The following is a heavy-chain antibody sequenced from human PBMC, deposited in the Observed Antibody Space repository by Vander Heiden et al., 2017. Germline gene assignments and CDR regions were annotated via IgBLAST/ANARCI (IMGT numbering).Heavy chain of an antibody. V-gene: IGHV3-48*02. CDR3: ARDGVVLRTWARDYYYGMDV. CDR2: ISSSSSTI. D-gene: IGHD2-2*01. J-gene: IGHJ6*02. CDR1: GFTFSSYS. Sequence: EVQLVESGGGLVQPGGSLRLSCAASGFTFSSYSMNWVRQAPGKGLEWVSYISSSSSTIYYADSVKGRFTISRDNAKNSLYLQMNSLRDEDTAVYYCARDGVVLRTWARDYYYGMDVWGQGTTVTVSS.